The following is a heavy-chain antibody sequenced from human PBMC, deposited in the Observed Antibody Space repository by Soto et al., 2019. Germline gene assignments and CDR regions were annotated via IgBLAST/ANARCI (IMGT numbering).Heavy chain of an antibody. CDR2: INAGNGNT. CDR1: GYTFTSYA. Sequence: ASVKVSCKASGYTFTSYAMHWVRQAPGQRLEWMGWINAGNGNTKYSQKFQGRVTITRDTSASTAYMELSSLRSEDTAVYYCARGTDQLYISDAFDIWGQGTMVTVSS. J-gene: IGHJ3*02. V-gene: IGHV1-3*01. D-gene: IGHD2-8*02. CDR3: ARGTDQLYISDAFDI.